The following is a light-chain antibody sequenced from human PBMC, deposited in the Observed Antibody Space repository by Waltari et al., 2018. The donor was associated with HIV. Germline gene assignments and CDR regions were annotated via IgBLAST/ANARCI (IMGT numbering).Light chain of an antibody. Sequence: DIVMTPSPDSLSVSLGGRASINCKASQSILNRSNNKNAIAWYQQKAGRPPSLIINWASLRESGVPDRFSGGESGPDFTLTISNLQAEDVATYYCLQYYLSPWTFGQGT. J-gene: IGKJ1*01. V-gene: IGKV4-1*01. CDR1: QSILNRSNNKNA. CDR3: LQYYLSPWT. CDR2: WAS.